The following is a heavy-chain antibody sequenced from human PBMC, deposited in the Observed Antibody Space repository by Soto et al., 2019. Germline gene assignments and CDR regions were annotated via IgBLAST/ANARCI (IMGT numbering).Heavy chain of an antibody. Sequence: EVQLVESGGGLVQPGGSLRLSCAASGFTFSSYAMSWVRQAPGKGLEWVSAISGSGDNTFYADSVKGRFTISRDNSKNTLYLQMSSLRVEDTAVYYCVKTGYGSDVLWWFDPWGQGTLVTVSS. V-gene: IGHV3-23*04. J-gene: IGHJ5*02. CDR2: ISGSGDNT. CDR3: VKTGYGSDVLWWFDP. CDR1: GFTFSSYA. D-gene: IGHD5-12*01.